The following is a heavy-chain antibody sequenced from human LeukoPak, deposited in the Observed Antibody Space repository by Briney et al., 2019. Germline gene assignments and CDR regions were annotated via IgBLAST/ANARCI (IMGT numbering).Heavy chain of an antibody. CDR2: IYYSGST. J-gene: IGHJ4*02. Sequence: RPSETLSLTCTVSGGSISSGDYYWSWIRQPPGKGLEWIGYIYYSGSTYYNPSLKSRVTISVDTSKNQFSLELSSVTAADTAVYYCARVREYYFDYWGQGTLVTVSS. D-gene: IGHD2/OR15-2a*01. V-gene: IGHV4-30-4*08. CDR3: ARVREYYFDY. CDR1: GGSISSGDYY.